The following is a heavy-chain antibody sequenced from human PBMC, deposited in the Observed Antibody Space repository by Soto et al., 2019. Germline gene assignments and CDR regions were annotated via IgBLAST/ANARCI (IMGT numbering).Heavy chain of an antibody. CDR2: ISGSGGST. J-gene: IGHJ6*02. V-gene: IGHV3-23*01. Sequence: GESLKISCAASGFTFSSYAMSWVRQAPGKGLEWVSAISGSGGSTYYADSVKGRFTISRDNSKNTLYLQMNSLRAEDTAVYYCATTYYYDSRGYYYYYGMDVWAQGTTVTVSS. CDR3: ATTYYYDSRGYYYYYGMDV. CDR1: GFTFSSYA. D-gene: IGHD3-22*01.